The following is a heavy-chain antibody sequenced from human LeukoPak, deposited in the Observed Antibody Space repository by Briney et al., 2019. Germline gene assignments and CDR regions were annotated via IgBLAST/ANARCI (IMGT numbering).Heavy chain of an antibody. CDR2: VKSKSAGETT. Sequence: GGSLRLSCAASGLSISNDWMSWVRQAPGKGLEWVARVKSKSAGETTDYAAPVKGRFAISRDDSKNTLYLQMNSLKTEDTAVYYCTLIQGWGSGSYYRDFWGQGTLVTVSS. CDR3: TLIQGWGSGSYYRDF. J-gene: IGHJ4*02. V-gene: IGHV3-15*01. CDR1: GLSISNDW. D-gene: IGHD3-10*01.